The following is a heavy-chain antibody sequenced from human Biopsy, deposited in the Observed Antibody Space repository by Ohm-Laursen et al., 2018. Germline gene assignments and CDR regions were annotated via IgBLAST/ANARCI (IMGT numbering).Heavy chain of an antibody. J-gene: IGHJ6*02. CDR3: ARMDCSGGSCHYYSYGMDV. CDR1: GVSITAYY. D-gene: IGHD2-15*01. V-gene: IGHV4-59*07. Sequence: SDTLSLTCTVSGVSITAYYWSWIRQPPGKGLECIGNIHHSGSTNYNPSLKSPLTISVDTPKNQFSLKLSSVTAADTAVYYCARMDCSGGSCHYYSYGMDVWGQGTTVTVSS. CDR2: IHHSGST.